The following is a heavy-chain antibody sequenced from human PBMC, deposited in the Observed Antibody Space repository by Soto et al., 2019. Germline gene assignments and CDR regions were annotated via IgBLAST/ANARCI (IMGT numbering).Heavy chain of an antibody. V-gene: IGHV4-30-4*01. CDR1: GGSISSGDYY. CDR2: IYYSGST. CDR3: ARDDHSNYVGYYGMDV. D-gene: IGHD4-4*01. Sequence: SETLSLTCTVSGGSISSGDYYWSWIRQPPGKGLEWIGYIYYSGSTYYNPSLKSRVTISVDTSKNQFSLKLSSVTAADTAVYYCARDDHSNYVGYYGMDVWGQGTTVTVSS. J-gene: IGHJ6*02.